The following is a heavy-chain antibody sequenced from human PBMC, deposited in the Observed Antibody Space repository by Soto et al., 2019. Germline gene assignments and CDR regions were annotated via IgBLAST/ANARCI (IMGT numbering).Heavy chain of an antibody. CDR1: GFTFSSYS. J-gene: IGHJ4*02. V-gene: IGHV3-21*01. Sequence: EVQLVESGGGLVKPGGSLRLSCAASGFTFSSYSMNWVRQAPGKALEWVSSISSSSSYIYYADSVKGRFTISRDNAKNSLYLQMNSLRAEDTAVYYCATEKHYFDTGGYYYWGQGTLVTVSS. CDR2: ISSSSSYI. CDR3: ATEKHYFDTGGYYY. D-gene: IGHD3-22*01.